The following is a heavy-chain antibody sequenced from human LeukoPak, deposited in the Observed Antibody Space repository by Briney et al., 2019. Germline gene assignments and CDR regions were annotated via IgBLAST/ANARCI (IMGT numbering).Heavy chain of an antibody. V-gene: IGHV3-23*01. J-gene: IGHJ4*02. Sequence: GGSLRLSCAASGFTFSSYAMSWVRQAPGKGLEWVSTISGGGGSTYYADSVKGRFTISRDNSKNTLYLQMNSLRAEDTAVYYCAKDGIAVAGISAWYWGQGTQVTVSS. CDR3: AKDGIAVAGISAWY. CDR1: GFTFSSYA. CDR2: ISGGGGST. D-gene: IGHD6-19*01.